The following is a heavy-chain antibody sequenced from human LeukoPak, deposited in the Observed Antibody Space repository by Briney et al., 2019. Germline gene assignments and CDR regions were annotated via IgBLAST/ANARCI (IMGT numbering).Heavy chain of an antibody. D-gene: IGHD3-10*01. Sequence: SETLSRTCAVYGGSFSGYYWSWIRKPPGKGLEWIGEINHSGSTNYNPSLKSRVTISVDTSKNQFSLKLSSVTAADTAVYYCARGGITMVRGVMRWGQGTLVTVSS. CDR2: INHSGST. CDR1: GGSFSGYY. J-gene: IGHJ4*02. V-gene: IGHV4-34*01. CDR3: ARGGITMVRGVMR.